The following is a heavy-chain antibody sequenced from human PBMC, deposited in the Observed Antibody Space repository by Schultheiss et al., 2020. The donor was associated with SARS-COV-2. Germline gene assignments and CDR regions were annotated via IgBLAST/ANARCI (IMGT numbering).Heavy chain of an antibody. CDR2: ISYDGSNK. CDR3: AREKGYCSSTSCHAPLYYFDY. D-gene: IGHD2-2*01. V-gene: IGHV3-30*01. J-gene: IGHJ4*02. Sequence: GGSLRLSCAASGFTFSSYAMHWVRQAPGKGLEWVAVISYDGSNKYYADSVKGRFTISRDNSKNTLYLQMNSLRAEDTAVYYCAREKGYCSSTSCHAPLYYFDYWGQGTLVTVSS. CDR1: GFTFSSYA.